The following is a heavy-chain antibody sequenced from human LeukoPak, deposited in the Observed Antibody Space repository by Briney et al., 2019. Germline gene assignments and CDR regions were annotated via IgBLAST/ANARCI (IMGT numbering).Heavy chain of an antibody. CDR2: ISSSGSTI. CDR1: GFTFSSYS. D-gene: IGHD3-22*01. Sequence: GGSLRLSCAASGFTFSSYSMNWVRQAPGKGLEWVSYISSSGSTIYYADSVKGRFTISRDNAKNSLYLQMNSLRAEDTAVYYCATSYYYDSSALLPDAFDIWGQGTMVTVSS. CDR3: ATSYYYDSSALLPDAFDI. V-gene: IGHV3-48*04. J-gene: IGHJ3*02.